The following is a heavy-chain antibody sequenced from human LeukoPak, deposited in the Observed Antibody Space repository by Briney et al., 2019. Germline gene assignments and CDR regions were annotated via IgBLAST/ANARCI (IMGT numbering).Heavy chain of an antibody. CDR2: IYYSGST. V-gene: IGHV4-59*01. CDR1: GGSISSYY. D-gene: IGHD2-2*01. Sequence: PSETLSLTCTVSGGSISSYYWSWIRQPPGKGLEWLGYIYYSGSTNYNPSLKSRVTISVDTSKNQFSLKLSSVTAADTAVYYCARGRIVVVPAAIKRYYYYGMDVWGQGTTVTVSS. J-gene: IGHJ6*02. CDR3: ARGRIVVVPAAIKRYYYYGMDV.